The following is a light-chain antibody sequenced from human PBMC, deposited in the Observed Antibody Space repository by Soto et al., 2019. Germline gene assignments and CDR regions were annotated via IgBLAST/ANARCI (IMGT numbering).Light chain of an antibody. CDR1: QGISNY. CDR2: AAS. CDR3: QKYHSAPRT. J-gene: IGKJ1*01. Sequence: DIQMTQSPSSLSASVGDRVTITCRASQGISNYLAWYQQKPGKVPKLLIYAASTLQSGVPSRFSGSGSGTDFTLTIGSMPTEAVANYYCQKYHSAPRTFGQGTKVDIK. V-gene: IGKV1-27*01.